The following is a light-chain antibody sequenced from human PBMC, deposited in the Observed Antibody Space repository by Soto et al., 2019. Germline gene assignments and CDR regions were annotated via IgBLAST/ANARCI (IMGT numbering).Light chain of an antibody. Sequence: EFVLTQSPGTLSLSPGERATLSCRASQSVSGSYLTWYQQKHGQAPRRLIFGESSRASGTPDRFSGSGSGTDFTLTISRLEPEDFAVYYCQQYDTSSYTFGQGTKLEIK. CDR3: QQYDTSSYT. J-gene: IGKJ2*01. CDR2: GES. CDR1: QSVSGSY. V-gene: IGKV3-20*01.